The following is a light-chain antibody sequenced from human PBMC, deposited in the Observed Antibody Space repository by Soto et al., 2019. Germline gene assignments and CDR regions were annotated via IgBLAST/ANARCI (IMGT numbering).Light chain of an antibody. CDR1: QSVSTW. CDR3: QQYNTYSRT. CDR2: TAS. J-gene: IGKJ1*01. V-gene: IGKV1-5*03. Sequence: DIQMTQSPSTLSASVGDRVTITCRASQSVSTWLAWYQQKPGKALKLLIYTASHLQSGVPSRFSGSGSGTEFTLTISSLQPDDFATYYCQQYNTYSRTFGQGTKVEIK.